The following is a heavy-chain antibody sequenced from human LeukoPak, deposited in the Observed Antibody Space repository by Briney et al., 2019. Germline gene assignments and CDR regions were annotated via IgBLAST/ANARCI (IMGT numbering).Heavy chain of an antibody. CDR2: ISAYNGNT. V-gene: IGHV1-18*01. Sequence: ASVKVSCKAFGYTFTSYGISWVRQAPGQGLEWMGRISAYNGNTNYAQKLQGRVTITTDTSTSTAYMELRSLRSDDTAVYYCARRGRYCSGGSCYGWWFDPWGQGTLVTVSS. J-gene: IGHJ5*02. CDR3: ARRGRYCSGGSCYGWWFDP. D-gene: IGHD2-15*01. CDR1: GYTFTSYG.